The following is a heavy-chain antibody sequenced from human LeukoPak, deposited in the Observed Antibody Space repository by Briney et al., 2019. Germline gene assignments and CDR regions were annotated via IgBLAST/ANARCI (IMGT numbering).Heavy chain of an antibody. Sequence: ASVKVSCKASGYTFTTYGISWVRQAPGQGLEWMGWISAYNGNTNYAQKIQDRVTMTTDTSTSTAYMELRSLRSDDTAVYYCARGRYCSSTSCYKVYYYYMDVWGKGTTVTVSS. J-gene: IGHJ6*03. V-gene: IGHV1-18*01. CDR2: ISAYNGNT. CDR1: GYTFTTYG. D-gene: IGHD2-2*02. CDR3: ARGRYCSSTSCYKVYYYYMDV.